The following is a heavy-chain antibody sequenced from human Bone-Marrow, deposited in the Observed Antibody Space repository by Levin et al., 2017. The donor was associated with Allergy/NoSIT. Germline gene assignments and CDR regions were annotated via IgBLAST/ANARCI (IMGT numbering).Heavy chain of an antibody. D-gene: IGHD4-11*01. V-gene: IGHV1-69*13. CDR1: GGTFSSYA. CDR3: ARPMTTVTTSQPDGMDV. Sequence: SVKVSCKASGGTFSSYAISWVRQAPGQGLEWMGGIIPIFGTANYAQKFQGRVTITADESTSTAYMELSSLRSEDTAVYYCARPMTTVTTSQPDGMDVWGQGTTVTVSS. J-gene: IGHJ6*02. CDR2: IIPIFGTA.